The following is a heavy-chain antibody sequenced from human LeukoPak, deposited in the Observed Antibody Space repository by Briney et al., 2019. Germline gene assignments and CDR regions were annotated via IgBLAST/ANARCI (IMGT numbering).Heavy chain of an antibody. D-gene: IGHD6-13*01. CDR2: INHSGST. Sequence: SETLSLTCAVYGGSFSGYYWSWIRQPPGKGLEWIGEINHSGSTNYNPSLKGRVTISVDTSKNQFSLKLSSVTAADTAVYYCARGSSIAAAGKYSGSYYGYWGQGTLVTVSS. J-gene: IGHJ4*02. CDR3: ARGSSIAAAGKYSGSYYGY. CDR1: GGSFSGYY. V-gene: IGHV4-34*01.